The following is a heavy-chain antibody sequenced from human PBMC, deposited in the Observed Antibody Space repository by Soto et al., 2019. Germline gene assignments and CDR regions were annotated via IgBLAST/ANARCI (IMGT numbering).Heavy chain of an antibody. CDR1: GGSISSSSYY. Sequence: SETLSLTCTVSGGSISSSSYYWGWIRQPPGKGLEWIGSIYYSGSTYYNPSLKSRVTISVDTSKNQFSLKLSSVTAADTAVYYCARADFGDYGGKHLFDYWGQGTLVTVSS. J-gene: IGHJ4*02. D-gene: IGHD4-17*01. V-gene: IGHV4-39*01. CDR3: ARADFGDYGGKHLFDY. CDR2: IYYSGST.